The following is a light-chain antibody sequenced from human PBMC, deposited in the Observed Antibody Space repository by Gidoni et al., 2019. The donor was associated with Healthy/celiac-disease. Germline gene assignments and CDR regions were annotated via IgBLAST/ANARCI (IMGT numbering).Light chain of an antibody. CDR1: SSDVGSYNL. CDR2: EVR. CDR3: CSYAGSSTPVV. Sequence: QAALTQPASVSGSPGPSITISCTGTSSDVGSYNLISWYQQHPGKAPKLMIYEVRKRPSGVSNRFPGSKSGNTASLTISGLQAEDEADYYCCSYAGSSTPVVFGGGTKLTVL. J-gene: IGLJ2*01. V-gene: IGLV2-23*02.